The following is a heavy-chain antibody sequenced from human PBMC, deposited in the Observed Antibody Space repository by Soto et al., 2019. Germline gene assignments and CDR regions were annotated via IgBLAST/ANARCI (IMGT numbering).Heavy chain of an antibody. J-gene: IGHJ4*02. D-gene: IGHD2-15*01. CDR1: GCTFSSYG. Sequence: QVQLVESGGGVVQPGRSLRLSCAASGCTFSSYGMHWVRQAPGKGLEWVAVISYDGSNKYYADSVKGRFTISRDNSKNTLYLQMNSLRAEDTAVYYCAKHLAPYCSGGSCYSGYWGQGTLVTVSS. CDR2: ISYDGSNK. V-gene: IGHV3-30*18. CDR3: AKHLAPYCSGGSCYSGY.